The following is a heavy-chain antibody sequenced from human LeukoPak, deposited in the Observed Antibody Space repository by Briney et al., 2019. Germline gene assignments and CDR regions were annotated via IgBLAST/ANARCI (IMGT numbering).Heavy chain of an antibody. Sequence: SETLSLTCAVYGGSFSGYYWSWIRQPPGKGLEWIGEINHSGSTNYNPSLKSRVTISVDTSKNQFSLKLSSVTAADTAVYYCARALPYYDILTGYPNAFDIRGQGTMVTVSS. CDR3: ARALPYYDILTGYPNAFDI. J-gene: IGHJ3*02. D-gene: IGHD3-9*01. CDR1: GGSFSGYY. CDR2: INHSGST. V-gene: IGHV4-34*01.